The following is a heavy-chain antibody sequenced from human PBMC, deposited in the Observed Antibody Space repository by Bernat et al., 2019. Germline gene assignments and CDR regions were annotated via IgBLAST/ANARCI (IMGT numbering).Heavy chain of an antibody. V-gene: IGHV4-4*02. CDR3: AGDTVEAVGTAFDI. CDR2: IYHNGNI. D-gene: IGHD6-13*01. CDR1: GDSISSSAW. Sequence: QVQLQESGPQLVKPSGTLSLTCVVSGDSISSSAWWSWVRQPPGKGLEWIAEIYHNGNINYNPSLRSRVTISIDKSKNQISLRVSSVTAEDTAVYYCAGDTVEAVGTAFDIWGQGTMVTVSS. J-gene: IGHJ3*02.